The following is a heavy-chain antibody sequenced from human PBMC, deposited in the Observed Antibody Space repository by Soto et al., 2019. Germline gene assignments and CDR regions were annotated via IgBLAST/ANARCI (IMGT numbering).Heavy chain of an antibody. CDR3: ARENGYSAFPYCYCGKAV. CDR2: ISSSSSYI. V-gene: IGHV3-21*01. Sequence: GEALRLSYAASGFTFSSYSMNWGRQAPGKGLEWVSSISSSSSYIYYADSVKGRFTISRDNAKNSLYLQMNSLRDEDTAVYYCARENGYSAFPYCYCGKAVWGQGTTVTVSS. J-gene: IGHJ6*02. CDR1: GFTFSSYS. D-gene: IGHD5-18*01.